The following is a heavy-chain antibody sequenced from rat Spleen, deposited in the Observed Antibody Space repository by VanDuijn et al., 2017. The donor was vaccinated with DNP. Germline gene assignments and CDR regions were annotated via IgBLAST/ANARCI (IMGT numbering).Heavy chain of an antibody. CDR3: TTGFFDY. Sequence: EVQLVETGGGLVQPGRSLKVSCVASGFTFSNYGMAWVRQAPTKGLEWVASITNSGGSTYYRDSVKGRFTISRDNAKSSLYLQMDSLRSEDTATYYCTTGFFDYWGQGVMVTVSS. CDR2: ITNSGGST. J-gene: IGHJ2*01. CDR1: GFTFSNYG. V-gene: IGHV5-20*01.